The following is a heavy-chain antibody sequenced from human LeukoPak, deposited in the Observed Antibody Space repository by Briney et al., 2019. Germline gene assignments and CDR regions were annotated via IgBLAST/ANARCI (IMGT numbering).Heavy chain of an antibody. CDR1: GYTFTSYG. CDR3: ARDIVVVPAATFRYFDY. J-gene: IGHJ4*02. V-gene: IGHV1-18*01. Sequence: ASVKVSCKASGYTFTSYGISWVRQAPGQGLEWMGWISAYNGNTNYAQKLQGRVTMTTDTSTSTAYMELRSLRSDDTAVYYCARDIVVVPAATFRYFDYWGQGTLVTVSS. D-gene: IGHD2-2*01. CDR2: ISAYNGNT.